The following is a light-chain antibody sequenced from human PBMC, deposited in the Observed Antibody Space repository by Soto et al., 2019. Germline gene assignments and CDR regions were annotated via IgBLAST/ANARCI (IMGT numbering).Light chain of an antibody. CDR3: QTWGTGPWV. V-gene: IGLV4-69*01. CDR2: LNSDGSH. Sequence: QPVLTQSPSASASLGASVKLTCTLSSGHSSYAIAWHQQQPEKGPRYLMKLNSDGSHSKGDGIPDRFSGSSSGAERYLTMPRLQSEDEADYYCQTWGTGPWVFGGGTKLTVL. CDR1: SGHSSYA. J-gene: IGLJ3*02.